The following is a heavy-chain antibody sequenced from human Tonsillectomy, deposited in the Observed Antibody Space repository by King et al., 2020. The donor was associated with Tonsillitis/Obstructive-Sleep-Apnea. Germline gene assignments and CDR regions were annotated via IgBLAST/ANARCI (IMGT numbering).Heavy chain of an antibody. CDR1: GFTVSSNY. J-gene: IGHJ3*02. CDR3: ARDLIAVAGTRAFDI. V-gene: IGHV3-53*01. Sequence: VQLVESGGGLIQPGGSPRLSCAASGFTVSSNYMSWVRQAPGKGLEWVSLIYSGGSTYYADSVKGRFTISRDNSKNTLYLQMNSLRAEDTAVYYCARDLIAVAGTRAFDIWGQGTMVTVSS. D-gene: IGHD6-19*01. CDR2: IYSGGST.